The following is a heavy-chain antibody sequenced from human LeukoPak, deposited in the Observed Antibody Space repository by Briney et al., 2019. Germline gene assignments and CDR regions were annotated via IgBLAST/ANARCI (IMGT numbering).Heavy chain of an antibody. J-gene: IGHJ4*02. CDR1: GFTFSDYY. D-gene: IGHD1-14*01. CDR3: AKYNLGRYLDY. V-gene: IGHV3-11*01. Sequence: GGSLRLSCAASGFTFSDYYMTWIRQAPGKGLEWVSYISNTGSTIYYADSVKGRFTISRDDAKNSLYLQMNSLRAEDTAVYFCAKYNLGRYLDYWGQGILVTVSS. CDR2: ISNTGSTI.